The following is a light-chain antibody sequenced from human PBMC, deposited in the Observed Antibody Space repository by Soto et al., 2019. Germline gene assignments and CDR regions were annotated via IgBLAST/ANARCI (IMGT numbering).Light chain of an antibody. V-gene: IGLV2-23*01. CDR3: CSYAGSSTYV. J-gene: IGLJ1*01. CDR2: EAT. Sequence: QSALTQPASVSGSPGQSITISCAGTMRDIGAYNLVSWYQQHPGKAPKLMIYEATKRPSGISTRFSGSKSGNTASLTISGLQAEDEADYYCCSYAGSSTYVFGLGTKVTVL. CDR1: MRDIGAYNL.